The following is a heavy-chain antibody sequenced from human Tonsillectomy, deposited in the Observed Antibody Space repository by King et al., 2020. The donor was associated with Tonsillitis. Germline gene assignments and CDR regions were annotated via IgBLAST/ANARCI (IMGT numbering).Heavy chain of an antibody. Sequence: VQLVESGGGVVQPGRALRLSCAASGFTFRSYAMHWVRQAPGKGLEWGAVISYDGSNKYYADAVKGRFTISRDNSKNTLYLQMNSLRTEDTAVYFCAGEQWLAPSPFDYWGQGTLVTVSS. J-gene: IGHJ4*02. V-gene: IGHV3-30*01. CDR1: GFTFRSYA. CDR2: ISYDGSNK. D-gene: IGHD6-19*01. CDR3: AGEQWLAPSPFDY.